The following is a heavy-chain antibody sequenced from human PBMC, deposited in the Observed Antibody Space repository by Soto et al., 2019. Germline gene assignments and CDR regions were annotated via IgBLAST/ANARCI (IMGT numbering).Heavy chain of an antibody. V-gene: IGHV4-34*01. CDR3: ARASSDYDFWSGATNWFDP. D-gene: IGHD3-3*01. CDR1: GGSFSSYY. Sequence: SETLSLTCAVYGGSFSSYYWSWIRQPPGKGQEWFGIIYYSGSTYYIPSLKSRVTISVDTSKNQFSLKLSSVTAADTAVYYCARASSDYDFWSGATNWFDPWGQGTLVTVSS. CDR2: IYYSGST. J-gene: IGHJ5*02.